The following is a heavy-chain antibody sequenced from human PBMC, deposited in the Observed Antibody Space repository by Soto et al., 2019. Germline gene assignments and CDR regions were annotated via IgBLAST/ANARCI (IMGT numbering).Heavy chain of an antibody. J-gene: IGHJ2*01. CDR3: ARVHTATTDFDV. D-gene: IGHD4-17*01. CDR1: GYTFTSYD. V-gene: IGHV1-8*01. Sequence: QVQLVQSGAEGRKPGASVKVSCKASGYTFTSYDINWVRQASGQGLEWMGWMNPNSGNTGSAQRYQGRLTLTRNTSINTAYMELTSLTSEDAAVYYCARVHTATTDFDVWGSGTLV. CDR2: MNPNSGNT.